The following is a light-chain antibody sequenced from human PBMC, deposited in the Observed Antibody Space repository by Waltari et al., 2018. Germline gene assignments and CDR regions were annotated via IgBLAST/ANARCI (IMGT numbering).Light chain of an antibody. CDR1: QSVSRT. V-gene: IGKV3-20*01. J-gene: IGKJ1*01. Sequence: EIVLTQSPGTLSSSPGERATLSCRASQSVSRTLAWYQQKPGQAPRLLIYDASTRATGIPDRFSGSGSGTDFSLNISRLEPEDFAVYYCQKYGTLPATFGQGTKVEVK. CDR3: QKYGTLPAT. CDR2: DAS.